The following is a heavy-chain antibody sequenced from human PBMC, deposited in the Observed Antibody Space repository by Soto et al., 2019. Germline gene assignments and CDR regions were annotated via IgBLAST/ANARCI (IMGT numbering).Heavy chain of an antibody. Sequence: QVQLVQSGAEEKKPGASVKVSCKASGYTFTSYAMHWVRQAPGQRLEWMGWINAGNGNTKYSQKFQGRVTMTRDTAASTAYTELRSLRSEDTGVYYCARDPSYYGMGGWGQGTTGTVSS. CDR1: GYTFTSYA. CDR2: INAGNGNT. V-gene: IGHV1-3*05. CDR3: ARDPSYYGMGG. J-gene: IGHJ6*02.